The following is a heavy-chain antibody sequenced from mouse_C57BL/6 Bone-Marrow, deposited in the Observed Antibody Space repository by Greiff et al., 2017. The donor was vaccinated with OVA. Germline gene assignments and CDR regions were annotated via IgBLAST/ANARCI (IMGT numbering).Heavy chain of an antibody. J-gene: IGHJ1*03. V-gene: IGHV5-16*01. Sequence: EVHLVESEGGLVQPGSSMKLSCTASGFTFSDYYMAWVRQVPDKGLEWVANINYDGSSTYYLDSLKSRFIISRDNAKNILYLQMSSLKSEDTATYYCAREGGNYTVPCGGYFDVWGTGTTVTVSS. CDR2: INYDGSST. D-gene: IGHD1-1*01. CDR1: GFTFSDYY. CDR3: AREGGNYTVPCGGYFDV.